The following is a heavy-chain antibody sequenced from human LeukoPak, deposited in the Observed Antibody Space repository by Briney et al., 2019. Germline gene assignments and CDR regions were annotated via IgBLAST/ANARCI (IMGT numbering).Heavy chain of an antibody. CDR2: ISGSGGST. Sequence: GGSLRLSCAASGFTFTNAWMNWVRQAPGKGLEWVSAISGSGGSTYYADSVKGRFTISRDNSKNTLYLQMNSLRAEDTAVYYCASLGGDYYDSSGFFDYWGQGTLVTVSS. J-gene: IGHJ4*02. V-gene: IGHV3-23*01. CDR3: ASLGGDYYDSSGFFDY. D-gene: IGHD3-22*01. CDR1: GFTFTNAW.